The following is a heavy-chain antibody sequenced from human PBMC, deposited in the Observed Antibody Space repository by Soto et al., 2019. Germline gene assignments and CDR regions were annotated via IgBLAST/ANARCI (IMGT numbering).Heavy chain of an antibody. CDR2: INGNGITT. J-gene: IGHJ6*03. CDR1: GFTFSAYS. CDR3: AKVSSSSWTYFYYSYMDV. Sequence: GGSLRLSCAVSGFTFSAYSMTWVRQGPGKGLERVSIINGNGITTDYADSVKGRFTISRDTSKNMLYMQMNSLRAEDTAVYYCAKVSSSSWTYFYYSYMDVWGKGTTVTVSS. D-gene: IGHD6-13*01. V-gene: IGHV3-23*01.